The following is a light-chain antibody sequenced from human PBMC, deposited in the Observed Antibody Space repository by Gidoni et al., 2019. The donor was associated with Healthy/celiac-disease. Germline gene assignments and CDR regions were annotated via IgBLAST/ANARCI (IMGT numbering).Light chain of an antibody. V-gene: IGLV2-14*01. J-gene: IGLJ2*01. CDR2: EVT. CDR1: SSDVGAYKY. Sequence: QSALTQPASVSGSPGQSITISCTGSSSDVGAYKYVSWYQQHPGKVPRLMIYEVTNRPSGVPDRFSGSKSGDTASLTISGLQAEDEAHYYCSSFTTRNTLVFGGGTKLTVL. CDR3: SSFTTRNTLV.